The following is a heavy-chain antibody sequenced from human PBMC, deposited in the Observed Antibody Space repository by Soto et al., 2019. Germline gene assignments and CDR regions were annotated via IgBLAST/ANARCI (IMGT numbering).Heavy chain of an antibody. CDR3: ARSQTTVTSYDY. CDR2: ISYSGST. V-gene: IGHV4-59*12. D-gene: IGHD4-17*01. Sequence: PSETLSLTCSVSGGSISSGYWSWIRQPPGKGLEWVGYISYSGSTSYIPSLKSRVNILLDTSKNQFSLKLSSVTAADTAVYYCARSQTTVTSYDYWGQGTLVTVSS. CDR1: GGSISSGY. J-gene: IGHJ4*02.